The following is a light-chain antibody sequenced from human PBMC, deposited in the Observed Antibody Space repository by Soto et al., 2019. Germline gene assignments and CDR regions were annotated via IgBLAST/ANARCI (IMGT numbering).Light chain of an antibody. V-gene: IGKV1-13*02. CDR3: QQYNSYWT. Sequence: IHMTHSPSSLSSSVGDRVTITCRASQGIGNDLGWYQQKPGKAPKLLIYDASSLESGVPSRFSGSGSGTEFTLTISSLQTDDFATYYCQQYNSYWTFGQGTKVDIK. CDR1: QGIGND. J-gene: IGKJ1*01. CDR2: DAS.